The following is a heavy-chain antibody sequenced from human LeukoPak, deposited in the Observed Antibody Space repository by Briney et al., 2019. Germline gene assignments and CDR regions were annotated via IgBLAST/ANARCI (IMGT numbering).Heavy chain of an antibody. J-gene: IGHJ5*02. Sequence: SETLSLTCAVYGGSFSGYYWSWIRQPPGKGLEWIGEINHSGSTNYNPSLKSRVTISVDTSKSQFSLKLSSVTAADTAVYYCARGLGGVVPAASRRFDPWGQGTLVTVSS. CDR2: INHSGST. CDR3: ARGLGGVVPAASRRFDP. CDR1: GGSFSGYY. D-gene: IGHD2-2*01. V-gene: IGHV4-34*01.